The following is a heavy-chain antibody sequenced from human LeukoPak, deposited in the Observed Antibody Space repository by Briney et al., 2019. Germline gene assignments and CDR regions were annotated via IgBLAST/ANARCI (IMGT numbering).Heavy chain of an antibody. D-gene: IGHD5-24*01. Sequence: SVKVSCKASGGTFSSYAISWVRQAPGQGLEWKGRIIPIFGIANYAQKFQGRVTITADKSTSTAYMELSSLRSEDTAVYYCAGMATPFLGYWGQGTLVTVSS. J-gene: IGHJ4*02. CDR3: AGMATPFLGY. V-gene: IGHV1-69*04. CDR1: GGTFSSYA. CDR2: IIPIFGIA.